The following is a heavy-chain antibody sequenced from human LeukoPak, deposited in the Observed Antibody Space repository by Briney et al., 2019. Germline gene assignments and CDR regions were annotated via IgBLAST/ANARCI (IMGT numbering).Heavy chain of an antibody. V-gene: IGHV3-7*01. CDR3: TKGRSNHY. D-gene: IGHD4-11*01. J-gene: IGHJ4*02. CDR2: INQGGSES. CDR1: GFTFSDFW. Sequence: GGSLRLSCAASGFTFSDFWMGWVRQAPGKGLEWVANINQGGSESYYVDSVKGRFTISRDNAKKSLFLQMNSLRAEDTAVYYCTKGRSNHYRGQGTLVTVST.